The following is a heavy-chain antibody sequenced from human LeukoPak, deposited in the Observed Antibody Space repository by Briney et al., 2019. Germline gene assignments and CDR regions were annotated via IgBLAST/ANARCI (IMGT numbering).Heavy chain of an antibody. J-gene: IGHJ4*02. V-gene: IGHV3-7*01. CDR1: GFTFRSHW. CDR2: IHQYGGEK. Sequence: GGSLRLSCEGSGFTFRSHWMSWVRQAPGKGLEWVANIHQYGGEKYYVDSVKGRFTISRDNAKNSLYLQMNSLRAEDTAVYYCAREGRIAVAGTRGQGTLVTVSS. CDR3: AREGRIAVAGT. D-gene: IGHD6-19*01.